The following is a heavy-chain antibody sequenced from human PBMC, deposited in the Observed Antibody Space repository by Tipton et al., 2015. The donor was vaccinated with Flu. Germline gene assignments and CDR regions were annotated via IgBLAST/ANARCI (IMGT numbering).Heavy chain of an antibody. J-gene: IGHJ4*02. CDR2: VYYTGST. CDR1: GGSISKYY. Sequence: TLSLTCTVSGGSISKYYWSWIRQPPGKGLEYIGFVYYTGSTYYNPSLKSRVTISVDTSKNQFSLKLSSVTAADTAVYYCAGDVNYDFWSGCVGYWGQGTLVTVSS. CDR3: AGDVNYDFWSGCVGY. D-gene: IGHD3-3*01. V-gene: IGHV4-59*01.